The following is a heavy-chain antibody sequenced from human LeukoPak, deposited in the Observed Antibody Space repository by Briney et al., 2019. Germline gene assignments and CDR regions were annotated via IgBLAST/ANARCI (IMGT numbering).Heavy chain of an antibody. CDR1: GFTFSSYV. V-gene: IGHV3-30*02. J-gene: IGHJ6*03. Sequence: GGSLRLSCVASGFTFSSYVMHWVRQPPGKGLEWVAFIRYDGSNKYYSDSVKGRFTISRDNSKNTLYLQMNSLRAEDTAVYYCARVGLAPDYYYYYMDVWGKGTTVTISS. CDR2: IRYDGSNK. CDR3: ARVGLAPDYYYYYMDV.